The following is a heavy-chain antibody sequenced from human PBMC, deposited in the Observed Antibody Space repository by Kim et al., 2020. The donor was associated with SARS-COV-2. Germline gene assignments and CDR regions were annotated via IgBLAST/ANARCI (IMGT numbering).Heavy chain of an antibody. D-gene: IGHD1-26*01. CDR2: IDSSGKIL. V-gene: IGHV3-11*01. CDR1: GFIVSDNY. Sequence: GGSLRLSCAASGFIVSDNYMFWIRQAPGKGREWLSYIDSSGKILYYADSAKARFTISRDRAKNSLYLQMNSLRVEDTAVYYCAREWENSMGGDCWGQGTLVTVSS. CDR3: AREWENSMGGDC. J-gene: IGHJ4*02.